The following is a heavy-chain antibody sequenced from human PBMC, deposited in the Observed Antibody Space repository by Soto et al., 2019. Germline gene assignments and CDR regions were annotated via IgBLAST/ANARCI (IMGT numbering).Heavy chain of an antibody. V-gene: IGHV1-46*01. CDR1: GYTFTDYL. D-gene: IGHD2-21*02. CDR3: ARELYSCGGDCPYYMDY. J-gene: IGHJ4*02. CDR2: ISLYHHST. Sequence: QAQLVQSGAEVKKPGASVRLSCKTSGYTFTDYLIHWVRQAPGQGLEWMGIISLYHHSTSYAQKFQGRLTVTNDTSTTTVYMELSSLTSEDTAVYWCARELYSCGGDCPYYMDYWGQGTLVTVSS.